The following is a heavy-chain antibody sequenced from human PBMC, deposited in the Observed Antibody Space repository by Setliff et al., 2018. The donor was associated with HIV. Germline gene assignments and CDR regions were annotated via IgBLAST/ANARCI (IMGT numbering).Heavy chain of an antibody. CDR2: ILPSGTS. J-gene: IGHJ6*02. Sequence: PSETLSLTCGVSGDSITGSFYWAWIRQPPGKGLEWIANIYPSGSILPSGTSNYNPSLKGRVTISLDMSQNQFSLKVNSVTAADTAIYCCARGGPAVAYAVDVWGQGTTVTVSS. CDR1: GDSITGSFY. V-gene: IGHV4-38-2*01. D-gene: IGHD5-12*01. CDR3: ARGGPAVAYAVDV.